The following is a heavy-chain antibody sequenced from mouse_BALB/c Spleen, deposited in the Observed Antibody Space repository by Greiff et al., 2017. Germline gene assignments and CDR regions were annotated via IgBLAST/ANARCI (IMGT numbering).Heavy chain of an antibody. J-gene: IGHJ2*01. D-gene: IGHD2-2*01. Sequence: EVKLEESGPGLVKPSQSLSLTCTVTGYSITSDYAWNWIRQFPGNKLEWMGYISYSGSTSYNPSLKSRISITRDTSKNQFFLQLNSVTTEDTATYYCARGYGYGDYWGQGTTLTVSS. CDR3: ARGYGYGDY. V-gene: IGHV3-2*02. CDR2: ISYSGST. CDR1: GYSITSDYA.